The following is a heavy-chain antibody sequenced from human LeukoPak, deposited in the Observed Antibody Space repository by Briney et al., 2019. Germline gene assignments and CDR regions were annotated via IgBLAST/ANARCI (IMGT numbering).Heavy chain of an antibody. CDR3: ARGKWHSSSSFDY. J-gene: IGHJ4*02. CDR2: IYYSGST. Sequence: SETLSLTCTVSGGSISSYYWSWIRQPPGKGLEWIGYIYYSGSTNYNPTLKSRVTISVDTSKNQFSLKLSSVTAADTAVYYCARGKWHSSSSFDYWGQGTLVTVSS. D-gene: IGHD6-6*01. CDR1: GGSISSYY. V-gene: IGHV4-59*01.